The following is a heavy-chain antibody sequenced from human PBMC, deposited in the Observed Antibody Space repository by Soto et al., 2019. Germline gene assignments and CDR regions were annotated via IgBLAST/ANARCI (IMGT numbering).Heavy chain of an antibody. J-gene: IGHJ4*02. CDR3: AKDLVIIGVVTARAPARPQDKNDY. D-gene: IGHD2-21*02. V-gene: IGHV3-23*01. CDR2: ISGSGGST. Sequence: GGSLRLSCAASGFTFSSYAMSWVRQAPGKGLEWVSAISGSGGSTYYADSVKGRFTISRDNSKNTLYLQMNSLRAEDTAVYYCAKDLVIIGVVTARAPARPQDKNDYWGQGTLVTVSS. CDR1: GFTFSSYA.